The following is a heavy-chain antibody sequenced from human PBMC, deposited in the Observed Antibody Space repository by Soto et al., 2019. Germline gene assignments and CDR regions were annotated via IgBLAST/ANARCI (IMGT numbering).Heavy chain of an antibody. CDR2: ISVYSGKT. Sequence: ASVKVSCKASGYTLTSFGISWVRQAPGQGLEWIGWISVYSGKTNYVQKFQGRVTMTADTSTSTGYMELRSLRSDDTAVYYCARGGEQWELLPDYWGQGTLVTVSS. CDR3: ARGGEQWELLPDY. D-gene: IGHD1-26*01. CDR1: GYTLTSFG. J-gene: IGHJ4*02. V-gene: IGHV1-18*04.